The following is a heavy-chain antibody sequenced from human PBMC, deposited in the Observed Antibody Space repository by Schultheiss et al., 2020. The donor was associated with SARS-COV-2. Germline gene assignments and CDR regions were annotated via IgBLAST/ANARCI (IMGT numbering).Heavy chain of an antibody. Sequence: SETLSLTCAVSRGFFRGDYWSWIRQTPGKGLEWIGYIYYSGSTNYNPSLKSRVTISVDTSKNQFSLKLSSVTAADTAVYYCARDPRRGMDVWGQGTTVTCSS. CDR1: RGFFRGDY. CDR3: ARDPRRGMDV. CDR2: IYYSGST. J-gene: IGHJ6*02. V-gene: IGHV4-59*01.